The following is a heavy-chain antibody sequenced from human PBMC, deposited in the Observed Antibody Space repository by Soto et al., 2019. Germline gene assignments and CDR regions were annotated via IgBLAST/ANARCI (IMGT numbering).Heavy chain of an antibody. V-gene: IGHV1-18*01. CDR3: ARFRRGLYYFDY. Sequence: ASVKVSCKASGYTFTSYGISWVRQAPGQGLEWMGWISAYNGNTNYAQKLQGRVTISVDTSKNQFSLKLSSVTAADTAVYYCARFRRGLYYFDYWGQGTLVTVSS. CDR2: ISAYNGNT. CDR1: GYTFTSYG. J-gene: IGHJ4*02. D-gene: IGHD3-22*01.